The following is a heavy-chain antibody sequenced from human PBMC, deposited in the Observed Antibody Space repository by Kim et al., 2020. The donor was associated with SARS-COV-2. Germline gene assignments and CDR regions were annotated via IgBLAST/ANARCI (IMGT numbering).Heavy chain of an antibody. CDR3: ATSSVVIKSHWFDP. D-gene: IGHD3-22*01. CDR1: GYTLPELS. V-gene: IGHV1-24*01. CDR2: FDPEDGET. Sequence: ASVKVSCKVPGYTLPELSMHWVRQAPGKGLEWMGGFDPEDGETIYAQKFQGRVTMTEDTSTDTAYMELSSLRSEDTAVYYCATSSVVIKSHWFDPWGQGTLVTVSS. J-gene: IGHJ5*02.